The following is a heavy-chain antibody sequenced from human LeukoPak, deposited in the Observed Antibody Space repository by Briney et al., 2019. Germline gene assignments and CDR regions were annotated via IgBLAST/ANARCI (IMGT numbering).Heavy chain of an antibody. D-gene: IGHD4-23*01. V-gene: IGHV4-31*03. CDR1: GGSISSGDYY. CDR3: ARGLYGGGLSYKGTDF. Sequence: SETLSLTCTVSGGSISSGDYYWTWIRQHPGKGLEWIVYIYYSGSTYYNPSLRSRVTMSVDTSENQFSLKLSSVTASDTGVYFCARGLYGGGLSYKGTDFWGQGTLVTVSS. J-gene: IGHJ4*02. CDR2: IYYSGST.